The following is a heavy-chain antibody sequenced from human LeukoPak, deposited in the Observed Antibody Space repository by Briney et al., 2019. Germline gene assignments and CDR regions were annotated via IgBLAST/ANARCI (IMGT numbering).Heavy chain of an antibody. CDR2: IYYSGST. J-gene: IGHJ4*02. CDR1: GGSISSYY. V-gene: IGHV4-59*01. Sequence: SETLSLTCTVSGGSISSYYWSWIRQPPGKGLEWIGYIYYSGSTNYSPSLKSRVTISVDTSKNQFSLKPSSVTAADTAVYYCARDSSSGYPRWGQGTLVTVSS. D-gene: IGHD3-22*01. CDR3: ARDSSSGYPR.